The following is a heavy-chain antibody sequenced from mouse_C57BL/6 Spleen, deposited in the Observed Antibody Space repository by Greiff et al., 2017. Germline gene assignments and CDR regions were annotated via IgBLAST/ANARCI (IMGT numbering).Heavy chain of an antibody. CDR1: GFNIKDDY. V-gene: IGHV14-4*01. CDR2: LDPENGDT. CDR3: TTSVGLPSRYFDV. D-gene: IGHD5-5*01. J-gene: IGHJ1*03. Sequence: DVKLQESGAELVRPGASVKLSCTASGFNIKDDYMHWVKQRPEQGLEWIGWLDPENGDTEYASKFQGKATITADTSSNTAYLQLSSLTSEDTAVYYCTTSVGLPSRYFDVWGTGTTVTVSS.